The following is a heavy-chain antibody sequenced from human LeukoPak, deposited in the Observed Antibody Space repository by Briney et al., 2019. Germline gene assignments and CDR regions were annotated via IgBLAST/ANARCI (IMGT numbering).Heavy chain of an antibody. J-gene: IGHJ2*01. Sequence: GGSLRLSCAASGFTFSRNAMSWVRQAPGKGLEWVAGTSGSGGSTYYADSVKGRFTISRDNSKNTLYLQMNSLRAEDTAVYYCAKDGHSSGWWGYWYFDLWGRGTLVTVSS. CDR3: AKDGHSSGWWGYWYFDL. D-gene: IGHD6-19*01. CDR1: GFTFSRNA. V-gene: IGHV3-23*01. CDR2: TSGSGGST.